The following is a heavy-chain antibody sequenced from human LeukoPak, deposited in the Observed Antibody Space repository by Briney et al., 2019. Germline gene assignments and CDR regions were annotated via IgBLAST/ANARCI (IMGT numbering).Heavy chain of an antibody. D-gene: IGHD2-15*01. CDR1: GFTFSSYS. CDR2: ISSSSSYI. CDR3: ARDRLTYCSGGSCYSGKDY. V-gene: IGHV3-21*01. J-gene: IGHJ4*02. Sequence: GGSLRLSCAASGFTFSSYSMNWVRQAPGKGLEWVSSISSSSSYIYYADSVKGRFTISRDNAKNSLYLQMNSLRAEDTAVYYCARDRLTYCSGGSCYSGKDYWGQGTLVTVFS.